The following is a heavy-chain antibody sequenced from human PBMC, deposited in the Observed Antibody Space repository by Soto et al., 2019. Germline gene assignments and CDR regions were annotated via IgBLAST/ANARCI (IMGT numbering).Heavy chain of an antibody. J-gene: IGHJ6*02. CDR3: AIRYGGFYYYGMDV. CDR1: GYRFTSYW. V-gene: IGHV5-10-1*01. CDR2: IDPSDSYI. D-gene: IGHD1-26*01. Sequence: PGESLKISCKGSGYRFTSYWISWERQMPGKGLEWMGRIDPSDSYINYSPSFQGHVTISADKSISTAYLQWSSLKASYTVMYYCAIRYGGFYYYGMDVWGQETTVTVSS.